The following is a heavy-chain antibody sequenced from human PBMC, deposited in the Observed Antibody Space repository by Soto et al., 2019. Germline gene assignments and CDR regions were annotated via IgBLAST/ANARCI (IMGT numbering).Heavy chain of an antibody. J-gene: IGHJ4*02. CDR1: GYTFTNYD. V-gene: IGHV1-8*02. CDR2: MNPNTGDT. D-gene: IGHD1-26*01. CDR3: AREWEEGFCFDH. Sequence: QVQLLQSGAEVKRPGASVKVSCKTSGYTFTNYDINWVRQAAGQGLEWMGWMNPNTGDTAYVQKFQGRVTMTRDTSISTAYMELSGLTSEDTAVFYCAREWEEGFCFDHWGQGTPVTVSS.